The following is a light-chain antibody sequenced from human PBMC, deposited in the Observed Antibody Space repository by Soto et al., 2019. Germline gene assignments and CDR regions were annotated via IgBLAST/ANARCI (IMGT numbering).Light chain of an antibody. CDR1: SGHSSYI. J-gene: IGLJ2*01. CDR3: ETWDSNTLVV. CDR2: LEGSGSY. V-gene: IGLV4-60*03. Sequence: QTVVTQSSSASASLGSSVKLTCTLSSGHSSYIIAWHQQQPGKAPRYLMKLEGSGSYNKGSGVPDRFSGSSSGADRYLTISNLQSEDEADYYCETWDSNTLVVFGGGTKVTVL.